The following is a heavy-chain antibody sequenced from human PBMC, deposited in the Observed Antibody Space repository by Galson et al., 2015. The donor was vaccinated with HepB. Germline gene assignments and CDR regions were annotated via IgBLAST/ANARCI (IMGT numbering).Heavy chain of an antibody. V-gene: IGHV1-2*02. CDR1: GSTFSDYY. CDR3: ARDSSGWNEKNWFDP. Sequence: SVTVSCKASGSTFSDYYIYWVRQAPGQGLEWMGWINPNSGGTNCAQNFQDRVTMTSDTSISTAYMELCSLRFDDTAVYHCARDSSGWNEKNWFDPWGQGSLVIVSS. J-gene: IGHJ5*02. CDR2: INPNSGGT. D-gene: IGHD6-25*01.